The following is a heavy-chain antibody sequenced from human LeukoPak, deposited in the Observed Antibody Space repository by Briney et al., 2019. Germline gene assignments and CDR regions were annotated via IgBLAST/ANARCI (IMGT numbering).Heavy chain of an antibody. V-gene: IGHV3-21*01. Sequence: GGSLRVSCAASGITFSTYTMNWVRQAPGKGLEWVSSITSTSNYIYYADSVKGRFTISRDNAKNSLYLQMNSLRAEDTAVYYCARENYCYYYMDVWGKGTTVTVSS. CDR1: GITFSTYT. CDR3: ARENYCYYYMDV. J-gene: IGHJ6*03. CDR2: ITSTSNYI.